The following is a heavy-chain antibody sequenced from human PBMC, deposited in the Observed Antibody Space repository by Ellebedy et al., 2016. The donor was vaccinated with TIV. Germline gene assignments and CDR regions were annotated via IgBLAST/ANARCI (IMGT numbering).Heavy chain of an antibody. CDR3: ARETAWYFDL. CDR2: ISPTGNII. Sequence: GESLKISCAASGFTVSSNYMSWLRQAPGKGLEWVSYISPTGNIIHYADSVKGRFTISRDTARNSLYLQMNSLRAEDTAVYYCARETAWYFDLWGRGTLVTVSS. J-gene: IGHJ2*01. CDR1: GFTVSSNY. V-gene: IGHV3-11*01.